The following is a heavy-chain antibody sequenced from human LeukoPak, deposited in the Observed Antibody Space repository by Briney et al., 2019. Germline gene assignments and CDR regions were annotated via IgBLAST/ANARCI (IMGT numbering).Heavy chain of an antibody. V-gene: IGHV4-39*01. CDR3: ARQISDYYYYYIDV. Sequence: PSETLSLTCTVSGGSISSSHYYWGWIRQTPGKGLEWIGTIYYSGTTYYNPSLESRATISEDTSKNQFSLTLRSVTAADTAVSYCARQISDYYYYYIDVWGKGTTVTVSS. J-gene: IGHJ6*03. CDR2: IYYSGTT. CDR1: GGSISSSHYY. D-gene: IGHD3-10*01.